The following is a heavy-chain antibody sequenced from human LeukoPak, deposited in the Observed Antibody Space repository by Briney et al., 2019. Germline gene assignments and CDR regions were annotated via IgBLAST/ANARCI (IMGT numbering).Heavy chain of an antibody. Sequence: GGALSLSSAASGFTFSDYYMSWIRRAPGKGLGWFSYISSSGSPIYYADSVKARFTISTENDKNSVYLQMNSLRAEDTAVYYCARGLRYGSESYYTPTTWFDPWGQGTLVTVSS. CDR2: ISSSGSPI. D-gene: IGHD3-10*01. CDR3: ARGLRYGSESYYTPTTWFDP. V-gene: IGHV3-11*01. CDR1: GFTFSDYY. J-gene: IGHJ5*02.